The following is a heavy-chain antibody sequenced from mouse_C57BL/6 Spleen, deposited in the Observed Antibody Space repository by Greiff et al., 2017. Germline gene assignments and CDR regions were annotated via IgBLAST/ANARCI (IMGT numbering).Heavy chain of an antibody. CDR2: IYPGDGDT. CDR1: GYAFSSYW. D-gene: IGHD4-1*01. Sequence: QVQLQQSGAELVKPGASVKISCKASGYAFSSYWMNWVKQRPGKGLEWIGQIYPGDGDTNYNGKFKGKATLTADKSSSTAYMQLSSLTSEDSAVYFCARSGLGHWYFDVWGTGTTVTVSS. V-gene: IGHV1-80*01. J-gene: IGHJ1*03. CDR3: ARSGLGHWYFDV.